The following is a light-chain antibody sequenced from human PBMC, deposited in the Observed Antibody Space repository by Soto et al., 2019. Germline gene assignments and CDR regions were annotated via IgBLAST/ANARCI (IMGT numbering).Light chain of an antibody. CDR3: TSWTTRTTMI. J-gene: IGLJ2*01. CDR2: DVN. CDR1: SSDIGAYNF. V-gene: IGLV2-14*03. Sequence: QSDLTQPASVSGSPGQSITISCTGTSSDIGAYNFVSWYQQHPGKAPKLMLYDVNIRPSGVSNRFSGSKSGNTASLTISGLQAEDEADYYFTSWTTRTTMIFVGGTKLTVL.